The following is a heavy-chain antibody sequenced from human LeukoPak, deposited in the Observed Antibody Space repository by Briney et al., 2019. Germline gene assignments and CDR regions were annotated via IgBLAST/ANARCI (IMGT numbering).Heavy chain of an antibody. CDR2: ISSSSSYI. Sequence: PGGSLRLSCAASGFTFSSYSMNWVRQAPGKGLEWVSSISSSSSYIYYADSVKGRFTISRDNAKNSLYLQMNSLRAEGTAVYYCARVGYSYGRSLFYFDFWGQGTLVTVSS. CDR1: GFTFSSYS. V-gene: IGHV3-21*01. J-gene: IGHJ4*02. CDR3: ARVGYSYGRSLFYFDF. D-gene: IGHD5-18*01.